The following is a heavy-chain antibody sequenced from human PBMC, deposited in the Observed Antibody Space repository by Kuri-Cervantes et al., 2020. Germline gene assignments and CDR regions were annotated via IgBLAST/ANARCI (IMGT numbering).Heavy chain of an antibody. CDR1: GGSISSGSYY. Sequence: GSLRLSCTVSGGSISSGSYYWSWIRQPPGKGLEWIGYIYYSGSTNYNPSLKSRVTISVDTSKNQFSLKLSSVTAADTAVYYCARGLLRYFDWLLYVGVGGFDYWGQGTLVTVSS. CDR3: ARGLLRYFDWLLYVGVGGFDY. CDR2: IYYSGST. J-gene: IGHJ4*02. D-gene: IGHD3-9*01. V-gene: IGHV4-61*01.